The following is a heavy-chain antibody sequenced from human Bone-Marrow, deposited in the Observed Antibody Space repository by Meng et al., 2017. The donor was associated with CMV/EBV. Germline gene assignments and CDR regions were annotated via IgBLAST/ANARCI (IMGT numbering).Heavy chain of an antibody. CDR2: IYYSGST. D-gene: IGHD3-22*01. CDR1: ISRGGYY. V-gene: IGHV4-31*02. Sequence: ISRGGYYWSWIRQHPGKGLEWIGYIYYSGSTYYNPSLKSRVTISVDTSKNQFSLKLSSVTAADTAVYYCARESYYYDSSGYFNWFDPWGQGTLVTVSS. CDR3: ARESYYYDSSGYFNWFDP. J-gene: IGHJ5*02.